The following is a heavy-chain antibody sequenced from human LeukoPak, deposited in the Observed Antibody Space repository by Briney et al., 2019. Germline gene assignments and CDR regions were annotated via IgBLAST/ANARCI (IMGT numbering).Heavy chain of an antibody. Sequence: GGTLRLSCAASEFTFSSYSMNWVRQAPGKGMEWVSYITNSGNSKSYADSVKGRFTISRDNTKNSLYLQMNGLRAEDTAVYYCARARNLIVVVPAKVPTGLADAFDIWGQGTMVTVSS. V-gene: IGHV3-48*01. CDR3: ARARNLIVVVPAKVPTGLADAFDI. CDR1: EFTFSSYS. CDR2: ITNSGNSK. D-gene: IGHD2-2*01. J-gene: IGHJ3*02.